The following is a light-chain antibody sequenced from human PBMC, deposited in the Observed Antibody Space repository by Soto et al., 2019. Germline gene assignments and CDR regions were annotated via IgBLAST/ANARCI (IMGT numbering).Light chain of an antibody. CDR2: DAS. V-gene: IGKV1-5*01. Sequence: DILMTQSPSTLSASVGDRVTITCRASQSVRSWLAWYQQKPGVAPKVLIYDASRLQSGVPLRFSGGGSGTEFTLTISSLRPDDFATYYCHQYDSYSPTFGQGTKVDIK. CDR3: HQYDSYSPT. J-gene: IGKJ1*01. CDR1: QSVRSW.